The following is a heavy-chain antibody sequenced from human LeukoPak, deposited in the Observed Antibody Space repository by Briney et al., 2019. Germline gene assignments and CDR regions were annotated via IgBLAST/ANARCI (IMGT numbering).Heavy chain of an antibody. CDR2: IYYSGST. V-gene: IGHV4-59*08. D-gene: IGHD5-18*01. J-gene: IGHJ4*02. Sequence: SETLSLTCTVSGGSISYYYWTWIRQPPGKGLEWIGSIYYSGSTNYNPSLKSRVTISVDTSKNQFSLKLSSVTAADTAMYYCAGSQYSYDFFDYWGQGTLVTVSS. CDR3: AGSQYSYDFFDY. CDR1: GGSISYYY.